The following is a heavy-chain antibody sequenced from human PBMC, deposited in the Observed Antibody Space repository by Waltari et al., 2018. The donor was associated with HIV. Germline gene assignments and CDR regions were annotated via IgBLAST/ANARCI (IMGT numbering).Heavy chain of an antibody. CDR1: GFTFSSYA. D-gene: IGHD3-16*01. CDR2: ISGSGGST. J-gene: IGHJ4*02. V-gene: IGHV3-23*01. Sequence: EVQLLESGGGLVQPGGSMRLSCAASGFTFSSYARSWVRQAPGNGREWGAAISGSGGSTYEADSGKGRFTISRDKSKNTLYLQRNSLRAEETAVYYCAKDLSGYGDYVFDYWGQGTLVTVSS. CDR3: AKDLSGYGDYVFDY.